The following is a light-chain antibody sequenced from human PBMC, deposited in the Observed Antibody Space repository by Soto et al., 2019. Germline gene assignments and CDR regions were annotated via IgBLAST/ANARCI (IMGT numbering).Light chain of an antibody. J-gene: IGKJ1*01. Sequence: EIVLTQSPGTLSLSPGERATLSCRASRSVTNNYVAWYQRKPGQAPRLLIYGASSRATDIPGRFSGTGSGTDFCLTITRLEPEDFAVYYCHQYGSSPPTFGQGTKVEI. CDR1: RSVTNNY. CDR2: GAS. V-gene: IGKV3-20*01. CDR3: HQYGSSPPT.